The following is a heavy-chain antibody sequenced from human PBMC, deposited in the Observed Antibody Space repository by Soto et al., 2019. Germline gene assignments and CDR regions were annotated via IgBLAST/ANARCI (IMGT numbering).Heavy chain of an antibody. V-gene: IGHV1-18*01. J-gene: IGHJ6*02. Sequence: ASVKVSCKASGYTFTSYGISWVRQAPGQGLEWMGWISAYNGNTNYAQKLQGRVTITTDTSTSTAYMELRSLRSDDTAVYYCARVGRRAGYSYGYRYYSYGMDVWGQGTTVTVSS. CDR1: GYTFTSYG. CDR2: ISAYNGNT. CDR3: ARVGRRAGYSYGYRYYSYGMDV. D-gene: IGHD5-18*01.